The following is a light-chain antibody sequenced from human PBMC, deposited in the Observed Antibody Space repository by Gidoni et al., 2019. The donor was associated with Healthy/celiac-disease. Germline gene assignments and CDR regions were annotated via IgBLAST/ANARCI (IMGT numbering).Light chain of an antibody. Sequence: IQKPQSTSSLSASVGDRVTITCRASQSISSYLNWYQQKPGKAPKLLIYAASSLQSGVPSRFSGSGSGTDFTLTIISLQPEDFATYYCQQSYSTLRTFGQGTKVEIK. V-gene: IGKV1-39*01. CDR3: QQSYSTLRT. CDR2: AAS. J-gene: IGKJ1*01. CDR1: QSISSY.